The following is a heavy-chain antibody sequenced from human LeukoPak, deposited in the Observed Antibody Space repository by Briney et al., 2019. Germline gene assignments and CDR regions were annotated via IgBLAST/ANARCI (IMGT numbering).Heavy chain of an antibody. CDR2: IYYSGST. Sequence: SETLSLTCTVSGGSISSYYWSWIRQPPGKGLEWIGYIYYSGSTNYNPSLKSRVTISVDASKNQFSLRLSSVTAADTAVYFCARFRDYYGSGKGAFDIWGQGTMVTVSS. CDR1: GGSISSYY. CDR3: ARFRDYYGSGKGAFDI. V-gene: IGHV4-59*01. D-gene: IGHD3-10*01. J-gene: IGHJ3*02.